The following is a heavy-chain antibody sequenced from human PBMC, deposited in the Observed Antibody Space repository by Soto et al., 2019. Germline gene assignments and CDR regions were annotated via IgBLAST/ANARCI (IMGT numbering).Heavy chain of an antibody. CDR2: INHSGST. CDR1: GGSFSGYY. CDR3: ARGQVGASDY. Sequence: ETLSLTCAVYGGSFSGYYWSWIRQPPGKGLEWIGEINHSGSTNYNPSLKSRVTISVDTSKNQFSLKLSSVTAADTAVYYCARGQVGASDYWGQGTLVTVSS. J-gene: IGHJ4*02. D-gene: IGHD1-26*01. V-gene: IGHV4-34*01.